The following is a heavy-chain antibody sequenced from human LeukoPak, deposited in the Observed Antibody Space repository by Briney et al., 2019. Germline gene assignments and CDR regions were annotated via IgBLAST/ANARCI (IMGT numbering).Heavy chain of an antibody. CDR1: GFTFYMYA. J-gene: IGHJ5*01. CDR2: MCGTAGCT. V-gene: IGHV3-23*01. CDR3: AKDRPNFHENSGHYYRRDGDS. Sequence: TGGSLRLYCQASGFTFYMYAMSWVRQAPGKGLEWVASMCGTAGCTFYPDSVKGRFTISRDNSKNVLYLRMNSLTAEDTAIYYCAKDRPNFHENSGHYYRRDGDSWGQGTLVTVSS. D-gene: IGHD3-22*01.